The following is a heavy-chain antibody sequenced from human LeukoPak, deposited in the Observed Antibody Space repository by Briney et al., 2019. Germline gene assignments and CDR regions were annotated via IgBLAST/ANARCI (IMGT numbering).Heavy chain of an antibody. CDR3: ARQNDFRLDY. Sequence: GESLKISCKGPGYTFSSYWIGWVRQMPGKGLEWMGIIYPGDSDTRYSPSLQGQVTISVDTSIGTAYLQWSSLKASDTAIYYCARQNDFRLDYWGQGTLVTVSS. CDR2: IYPGDSDT. V-gene: IGHV5-51*01. J-gene: IGHJ4*02. CDR1: GYTFSSYW. D-gene: IGHD3-3*01.